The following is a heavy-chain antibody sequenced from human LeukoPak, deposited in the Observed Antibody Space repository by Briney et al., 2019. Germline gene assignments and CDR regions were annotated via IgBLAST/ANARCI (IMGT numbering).Heavy chain of an antibody. CDR3: ARGGYYYDSSGYYPTVNY. J-gene: IGHJ4*02. CDR1: GYTFTSYD. Sequence: ASEKVSCKASGYTFTSYDINWVRQATGQGLAWMGWMNPNSGNTGYAQKFQGRVTMTRNTSISTAYMELSSLRSEDTAVYYCARGGYYYDSSGYYPTVNYWGQGTLVTVSS. D-gene: IGHD3-22*01. V-gene: IGHV1-8*01. CDR2: MNPNSGNT.